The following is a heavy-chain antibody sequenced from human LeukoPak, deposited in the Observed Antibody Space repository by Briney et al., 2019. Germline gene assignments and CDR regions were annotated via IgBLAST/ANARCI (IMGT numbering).Heavy chain of an antibody. D-gene: IGHD5-24*01. CDR1: GYTFTSYY. Sequence: ASVKVSCKASGYTFTSYYMHWVRQAPGQGLEWMGIINPSGGSTSYAQKFQGRVTMTRDTSTSTVYMEQSSLRSEDTAVYYCARDFFNVRGDGYNPGYWGQGTLVTVSS. J-gene: IGHJ4*02. CDR2: INPSGGST. CDR3: ARDFFNVRGDGYNPGY. V-gene: IGHV1-46*01.